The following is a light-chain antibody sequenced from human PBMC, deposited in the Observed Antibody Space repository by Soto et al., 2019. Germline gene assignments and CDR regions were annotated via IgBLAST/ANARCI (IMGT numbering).Light chain of an antibody. V-gene: IGLV2-8*01. CDR3: KSYTGINNWV. J-gene: IGLJ3*02. CDR2: EVN. Sequence: QSVLTQPPSASGSPGQSVTISCTGTSSDVGGYNYVSWYQQHPGKAPKFMIYEVNKRPSGVPDRFSGSKSGNTASLTVSGLQAEDEADYFCKSYTGINNWVFGGGTKLTVL. CDR1: SSDVGGYNY.